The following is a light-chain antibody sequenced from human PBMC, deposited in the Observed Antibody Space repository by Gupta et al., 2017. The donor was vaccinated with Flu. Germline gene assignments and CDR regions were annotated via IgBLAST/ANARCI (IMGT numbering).Light chain of an antibody. J-gene: IGKJ2*01. Sequence: SSLSASVGDRVTITCWASQIISSYLNWYQQKPGKAPKLLIYAATSLQRGVPSRFSGSGSGTEFTLTISSRQPEDIATYYCQQSDSNPPYTFGQGTKLEIK. CDR1: QIISSY. CDR3: QQSDSNPPYT. CDR2: AAT. V-gene: IGKV1-39*01.